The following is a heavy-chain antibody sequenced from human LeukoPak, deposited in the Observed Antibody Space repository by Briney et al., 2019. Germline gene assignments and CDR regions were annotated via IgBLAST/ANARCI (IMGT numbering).Heavy chain of an antibody. Sequence: SETLFLTCDVSGGSIMTTNWWSWVRQPPNKGLEWIGEVHLSGATNYNPSLESRVTMSIDTSKNHLSLELTSVTAADTAMYYCTRESGAFSPFGFWGQGTLVTASS. CDR1: GGSIMTTNW. CDR2: VHLSGAT. CDR3: TRESGAFSPFGF. V-gene: IGHV4-4*02. J-gene: IGHJ4*02. D-gene: IGHD1-26*01.